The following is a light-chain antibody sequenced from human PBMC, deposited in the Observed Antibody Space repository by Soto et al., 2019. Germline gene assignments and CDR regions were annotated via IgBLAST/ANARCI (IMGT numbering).Light chain of an antibody. Sequence: EIVLTQSPATLSLSPGDRATLSCRASQSVSSNLAWYQQKPGQAPRLLIYDASNRATGIPARFSGYGSGTDFTLTISSLEPADFAVYYCQQRSNGPLFTFGPGTKVDIK. CDR2: DAS. J-gene: IGKJ3*01. CDR3: QQRSNGPLFT. V-gene: IGKV3-11*01. CDR1: QSVSSN.